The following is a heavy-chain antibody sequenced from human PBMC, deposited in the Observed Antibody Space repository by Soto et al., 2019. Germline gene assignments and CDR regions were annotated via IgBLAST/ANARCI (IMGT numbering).Heavy chain of an antibody. CDR2: MYYSGSK. CDR1: GDSICSSSSYY. D-gene: IGHD3-16*01. V-gene: IGHV4-39*07. CDR3: ARDRMITFGGVNYYYGMDV. J-gene: IGHJ6*02. Sequence: SETLSLTCTVSGDSICSSSSYYWGWIRQPPGKGLEWIANMYYSGSKNYNPSLKSRVTISLETSKNQFSLKLSSVTAADTAVYYCARDRMITFGGVNYYYGMDVWGQGTTVTVSS.